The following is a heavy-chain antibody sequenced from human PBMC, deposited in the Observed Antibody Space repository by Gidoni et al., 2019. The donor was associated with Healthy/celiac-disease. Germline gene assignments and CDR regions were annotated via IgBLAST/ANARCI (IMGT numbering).Heavy chain of an antibody. V-gene: IGHV3-7*03. D-gene: IGHD5-12*01. CDR2: IKQDGSEK. CDR1: GFTFSSYW. CDR3: AREGYSGYDETSY. J-gene: IGHJ4*02. Sequence: GGGLVQPGGSLRLFCAASGFTFSSYWMSWVRQAPGKGLEWVANIKQDGSEKYYVDSVKGRFTISRDNAKNSLYLQMNSLRAEDTAVYYCAREGYSGYDETSYWGQGTLVTVSS.